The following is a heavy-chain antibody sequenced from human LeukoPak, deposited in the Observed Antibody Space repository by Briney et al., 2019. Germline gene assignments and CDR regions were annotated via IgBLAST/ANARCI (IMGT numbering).Heavy chain of an antibody. CDR2: ISSSASSI. CDR1: GFTFSDYK. Sequence: PGGSLRLSCAASGFTFSDYKMSWVRQAPGKGLEWVSYISSSASSIKYSDSVKGRFTISRDNAKNSLYLQMNSLRAEGTATYYCARERGYNDYWGQGTLVTVSS. V-gene: IGHV3-48*03. D-gene: IGHD5-18*01. CDR3: ARERGYNDY. J-gene: IGHJ4*02.